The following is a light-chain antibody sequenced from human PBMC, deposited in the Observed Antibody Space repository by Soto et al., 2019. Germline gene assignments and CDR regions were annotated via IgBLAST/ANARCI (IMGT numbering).Light chain of an antibody. CDR1: QSVSSN. CDR3: QQYNKWPLWT. V-gene: IGKV3-15*01. J-gene: IGKJ1*01. CDR2: GAS. Sequence: EIVMTQSPATLSVSPGERATLSCRASQSVSSNLAWYQQKPGQAPRLLIYGASTRATGIPARFSGSGSGTEFTLTISSLQSEDFAVYYCQQYNKWPLWTFGQGTKGDIK.